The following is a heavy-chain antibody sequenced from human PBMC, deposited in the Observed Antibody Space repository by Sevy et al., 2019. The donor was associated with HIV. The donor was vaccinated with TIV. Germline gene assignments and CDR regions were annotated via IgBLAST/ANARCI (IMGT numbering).Heavy chain of an antibody. CDR1: GGSISSGGYY. J-gene: IGHJ4*02. V-gene: IGHV4-31*03. CDR3: ARALRARGYCSSTSCPRTNYFDY. D-gene: IGHD2-2*01. Sequence: SETLSLTCTVSGGSISSGGYYWSWIRQHPVKGLEWIGYIYYSGSTYYHPSLKSRVTISVDTSKNQFSLKLSSVTAADTAVYYCARALRARGYCSSTSCPRTNYFDYWGQGTLVTVSS. CDR2: IYYSGST.